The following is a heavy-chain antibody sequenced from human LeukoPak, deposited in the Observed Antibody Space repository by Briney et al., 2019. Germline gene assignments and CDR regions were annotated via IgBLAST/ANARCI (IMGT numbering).Heavy chain of an antibody. Sequence: SETLSLTCTVSGGSISSYYWSWIRQPPGKGLEWIGYIYYSGSTNYNPSLKSRVTISVDTSKNHFSLKLSSVTAADTAVYYCAGIRYYYGSGSYPSPYYYYYGMDVWGQGTTVTVSS. CDR3: AGIRYYYGSGSYPSPYYYYYGMDV. V-gene: IGHV4-59*01. CDR2: IYYSGST. D-gene: IGHD3-10*01. J-gene: IGHJ6*02. CDR1: GGSISSYY.